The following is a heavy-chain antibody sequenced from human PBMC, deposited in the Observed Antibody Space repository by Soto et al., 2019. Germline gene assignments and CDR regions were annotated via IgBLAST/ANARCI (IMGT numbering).Heavy chain of an antibody. J-gene: IGHJ4*02. CDR1: GFTFDDYA. V-gene: IGHV3-9*01. CDR2: ISWNSGSI. Sequence: GGSLRLSCAASGFTFDDYAMHWVRQAPGKGLEWVSGISWNSGSIGYADSVKGRFTISRDNAKNSLYLQMNSLRAEDTALYYCAKGRDIVAPFDYWGQGTLVTVSS. CDR3: AKGRDIVAPFDY. D-gene: IGHD5-12*01.